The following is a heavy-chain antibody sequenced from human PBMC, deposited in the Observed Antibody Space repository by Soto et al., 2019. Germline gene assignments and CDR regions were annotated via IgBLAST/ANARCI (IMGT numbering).Heavy chain of an antibody. J-gene: IGHJ5*02. CDR2: VYFSGNT. CDR1: VGSISTYY. D-gene: IGHD6-25*01. V-gene: IGHV4-59*01. CDR3: GSVRPSGYVLS. Sequence: PSETLSLTCTVSVGSISTYYWSWIRQPPGKGLEWIGYVYFSGNTNYNPSLKSRVTISIDTSKNQFSLRLASVTAADTAFYYCGSVRPSGYVLSWGQGTLVTVSS.